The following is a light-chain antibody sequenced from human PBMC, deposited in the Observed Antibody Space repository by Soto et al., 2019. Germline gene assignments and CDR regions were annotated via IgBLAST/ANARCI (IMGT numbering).Light chain of an antibody. Sequence: EIVLTQSPGTLSLSPGERATLSCRASQSVSSNYLAWYQQKPGQAPRLLIYGASSRATGIPVRFSGSGSGTDFTLTISRLEPEDFAVFYCQQYANSPYTFGQGTKLEIK. CDR3: QQYANSPYT. CDR1: QSVSSNY. V-gene: IGKV3-20*01. J-gene: IGKJ2*01. CDR2: GAS.